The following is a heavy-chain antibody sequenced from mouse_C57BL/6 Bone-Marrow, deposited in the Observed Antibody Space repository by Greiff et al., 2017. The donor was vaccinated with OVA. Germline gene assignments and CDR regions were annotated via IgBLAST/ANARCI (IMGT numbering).Heavy chain of an antibody. J-gene: IGHJ3*01. V-gene: IGHV1-76*01. CDR2: IYPGSGTT. Sequence: VQLQQSGAELVRPGASVKLSCKASGYTFTDYYINWVQQRPGQGLEWIARIYPGSGTTYYNETFKGKATLTAEKSSSTAYMQLSSLTSEDSAVYFCARGLYGGFAYWGQGTLVTVSA. D-gene: IGHD1-1*02. CDR3: ARGLYGGFAY. CDR1: GYTFTDYY.